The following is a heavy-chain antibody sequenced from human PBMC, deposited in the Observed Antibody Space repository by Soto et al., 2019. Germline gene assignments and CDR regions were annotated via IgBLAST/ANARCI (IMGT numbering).Heavy chain of an antibody. Sequence: ESGGGLVQPGGSLRLSCAASGFTFSGYWMNWVRQAPGKGLEWVAYISADGSERKHVASVEGRFTISRDNAKNSLYLQMNSLRVEDTAVYYCARVPRLLDSWGQGTLVTVSP. CDR3: ARVPRLLDS. J-gene: IGHJ4*02. CDR1: GFTFSGYW. D-gene: IGHD6-6*01. V-gene: IGHV3-7*01. CDR2: ISADGSER.